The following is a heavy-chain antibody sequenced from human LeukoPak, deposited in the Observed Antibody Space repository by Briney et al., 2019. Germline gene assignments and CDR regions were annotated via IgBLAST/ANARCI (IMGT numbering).Heavy chain of an antibody. CDR1: GYSISSGYY. D-gene: IGHD5-18*01. CDR3: ARSARTAMVFFDY. CDR2: IYHSGST. V-gene: IGHV4-38-2*01. J-gene: IGHJ4*02. Sequence: PSETLSLTCAVSGYSISSGYYWGWIRQPPGKGLEWIGSIYHSGSTYYNPSLKSRVTISVDTSKNQFSLKLSSVTAADTAVYYCARSARTAMVFFDYWGQGTLVTVSS.